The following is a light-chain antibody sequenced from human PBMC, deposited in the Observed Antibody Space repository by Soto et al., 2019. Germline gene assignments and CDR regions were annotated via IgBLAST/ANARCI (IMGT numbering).Light chain of an antibody. CDR1: SSDVGRYDY. Sequence: QSALTQPRSVSGSPGQSVTISCTGTSSDVGRYDYVSWCQQHPGKAPKLIIYDVSERPSGVPDRFSGSKFGNTASLTISGLQAEDEADYSCCSFAGSYTYVFGTGTKVTVL. J-gene: IGLJ1*01. CDR2: DVS. V-gene: IGLV2-11*01. CDR3: CSFAGSYTYV.